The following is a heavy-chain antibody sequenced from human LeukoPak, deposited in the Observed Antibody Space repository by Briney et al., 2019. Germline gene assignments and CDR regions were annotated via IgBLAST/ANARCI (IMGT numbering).Heavy chain of an antibody. V-gene: IGHV4-34*01. J-gene: IGHJ5*02. Sequence: SETLSLTCAVYGGSFSGYYWSWIRQLPGKGLEWIGEINHSGSTNYNPSLKSRVTISVDTSKNQFSLKLSSVTAADTAVYYCARGRGRYYYDSSIDPWGQGTLVTVSS. D-gene: IGHD3-22*01. CDR3: ARGRGRYYYDSSIDP. CDR2: INHSGST. CDR1: GGSFSGYY.